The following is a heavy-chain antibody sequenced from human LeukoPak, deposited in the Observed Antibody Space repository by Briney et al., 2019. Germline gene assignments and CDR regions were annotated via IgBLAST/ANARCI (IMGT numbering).Heavy chain of an antibody. CDR1: GYTFTGNY. CDR2: INPNSGGT. CDR3: ARDLGPAATGDNWFDP. D-gene: IGHD2-15*01. Sequence: ASVKVSCKASGYTFTGNYMHWVRQAPGQGLEWMGWINPNSGGTNYAQKFQGRVTMTRDTSISTAYMELSRLRSDDTAVYYCARDLGPAATGDNWFDPWGQGTLVTVSS. J-gene: IGHJ5*02. V-gene: IGHV1-2*02.